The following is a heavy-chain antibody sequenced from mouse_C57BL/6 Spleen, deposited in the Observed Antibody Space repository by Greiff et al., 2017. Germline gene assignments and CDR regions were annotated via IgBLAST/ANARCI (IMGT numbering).Heavy chain of an antibody. D-gene: IGHD2-3*01. V-gene: IGHV14-4*01. CDR1: GFNIKDDY. Sequence: EVQGVESGAELVRPGASVKLSCTASGFNIKDDYMHWVKQRPEQGLEWIGWIDPENGDTEYASKFQGKATITADTSSNTAYLQLSSLTSEDTAVYYCTTEDGLFAYWGQGTLVTVSA. J-gene: IGHJ3*01. CDR3: TTEDGLFAY. CDR2: IDPENGDT.